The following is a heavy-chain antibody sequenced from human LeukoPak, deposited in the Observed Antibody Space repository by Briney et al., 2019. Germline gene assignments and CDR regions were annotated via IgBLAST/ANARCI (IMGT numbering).Heavy chain of an antibody. D-gene: IGHD3-10*01. CDR3: ARGNYYGSGSYTYYYYYMDV. J-gene: IGHJ6*03. CDR2: IYHSWTT. V-gene: IGHV4-4*02. Sequence: PSETLSLTCAVSGGSVSSTNWWSWVRQPPGKGLEWIGEIYHSWTTKYNPSLKSRVTISLDKSKNQFSLKLTSVTAADTAVYYCARGNYYGSGSYTYYYYYMDVWGKGTTVTVSS. CDR1: GGSVSSTNW.